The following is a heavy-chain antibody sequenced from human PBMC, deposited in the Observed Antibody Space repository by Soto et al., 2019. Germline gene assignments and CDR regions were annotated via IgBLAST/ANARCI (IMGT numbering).Heavy chain of an antibody. D-gene: IGHD2-15*01. V-gene: IGHV1-18*04. CDR1: GYTFNSYG. J-gene: IGHJ4*02. Sequence: ASVKVSCKASGYTFNSYGISWVRQAPGQGLEWMGWINTYNGNTNYAQKLQGRVAMTTDTATSTAYMELRSLRSDDTAVYYFARDGPTYCSGGRCYFETNVFDYWGQVTPVTVSS. CDR3: ARDGPTYCSGGRCYFETNVFDY. CDR2: INTYNGNT.